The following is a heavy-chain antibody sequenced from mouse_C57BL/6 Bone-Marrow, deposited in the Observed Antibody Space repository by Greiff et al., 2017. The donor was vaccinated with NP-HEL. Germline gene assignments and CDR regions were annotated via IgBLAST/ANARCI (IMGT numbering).Heavy chain of an antibody. CDR2: IDPENGDT. CDR1: GFNIKDDY. J-gene: IGHJ4*01. CDR3: TTYDYDVRYAMDY. V-gene: IGHV14-4*01. D-gene: IGHD2-4*01. Sequence: VQLQQSGAELVRPGASVKLSCTASGFNIKDDYMHWVKQRPEQGLEWIGWIDPENGDTEYASKFQGKAPITADTSSNTAYLQLSSLTSEDTAVYYCTTYDYDVRYAMDYWGQGTSVTVSS.